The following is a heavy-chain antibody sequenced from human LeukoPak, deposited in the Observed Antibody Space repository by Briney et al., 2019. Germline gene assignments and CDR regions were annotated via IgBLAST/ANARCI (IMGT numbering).Heavy chain of an antibody. CDR2: ISGNGGRT. Sequence: GGSLRLSCAASGFTFSSYAMSWVRQAPGKGLEWVSTISGNGGRTYYADSVKGRFTISRDNSKNTLYLQMNSLRAEDTAVYYCAREKYSTGRFDPWGQGTLVTVSS. J-gene: IGHJ5*02. V-gene: IGHV3-23*01. CDR1: GFTFSSYA. CDR3: AREKYSTGRFDP. D-gene: IGHD6-19*01.